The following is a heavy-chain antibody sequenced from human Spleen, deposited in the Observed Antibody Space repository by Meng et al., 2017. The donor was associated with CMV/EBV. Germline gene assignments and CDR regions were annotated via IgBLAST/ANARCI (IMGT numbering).Heavy chain of an antibody. J-gene: IGHJ4*02. CDR2: IYTDGRTT. CDR1: GFAFTSYS. Sequence: GGSLRLSCAASGFAFTSYSMSWVRQPPGMGLEWVAVIYTDGRTTFYGDSVKGRFTISRDDSNNTVYLQMTSLRADDAAVYYCARDNQFLDVRGQGTLVTVS. V-gene: IGHV3-23*03. CDR3: ARDNQFLDV. D-gene: IGHD3-3*01.